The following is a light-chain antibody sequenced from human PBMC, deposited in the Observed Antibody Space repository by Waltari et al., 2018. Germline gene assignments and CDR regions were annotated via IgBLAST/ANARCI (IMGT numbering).Light chain of an antibody. Sequence: QSALTQPASVSGSPGQSVTISCTGVSRAGDESRIHPWFRQPPGKAPNLILYDVSNRASDISNRFSGYKSGNTASLTISRLQADDEADYFCSYYPDTHTPVVFGGGTKLTV. CDR1: SRAGDESRI. J-gene: IGLJ2*01. CDR3: SYYPDTHTPVV. V-gene: IGLV2-14*03. CDR2: DVS.